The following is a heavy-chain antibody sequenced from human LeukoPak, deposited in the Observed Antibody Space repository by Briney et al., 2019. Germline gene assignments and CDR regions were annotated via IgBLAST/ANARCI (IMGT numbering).Heavy chain of an antibody. J-gene: IGHJ4*02. Sequence: GGSLRLSCAAPGFTFSNYAMHWVRQAPRKGLEYVSTISSNGGSTHYANSVKGRFTISRDNSKSTLYLQMGSLRDDDTAVYYCARGGTYSSSSLGDYWGQGTLVTVSS. CDR1: GFTFSNYA. D-gene: IGHD6-6*01. CDR3: ARGGTYSSSSLGDY. V-gene: IGHV3-64*01. CDR2: ISSNGGST.